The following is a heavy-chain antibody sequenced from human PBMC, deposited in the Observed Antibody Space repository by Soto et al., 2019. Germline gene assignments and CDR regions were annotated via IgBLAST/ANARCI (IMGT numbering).Heavy chain of an antibody. D-gene: IGHD2-2*01. CDR3: TTDLSVVPAAIIADRPPASIFDI. Sequence: EVQLVESGGGLVKPGGSLRLSCEASGFTFSNAWMSWVRQAPGKGLEWVGRIKSKTDGGTTDYAAPVKGRFTISRDDSKHTIYLQMSSLNTQNTTVYYSTTDLSVVPAAIIADRPPASIFDIWGQGTMVNV. CDR2: IKSKTDGGTT. CDR1: GFTFSNAW. V-gene: IGHV3-15*01. J-gene: IGHJ3*02.